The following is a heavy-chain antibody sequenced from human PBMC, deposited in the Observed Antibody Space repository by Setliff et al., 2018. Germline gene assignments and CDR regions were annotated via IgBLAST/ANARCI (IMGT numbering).Heavy chain of an antibody. CDR1: GYNFNSHW. CDR2: IFPADSET. CDR3: ARLPSTGSAFFQH. J-gene: IGHJ1*01. D-gene: IGHD1-1*01. V-gene: IGHV5-51*01. Sequence: GESLKISCATPGYNFNSHWIAWVRQVPGGGLEWMGLIFPADSETRYSPSFQGQFTMSVDTSINTAYLQWNSLKASDTALYFCARLPSTGSAFFQHWGQGTLVTVSS.